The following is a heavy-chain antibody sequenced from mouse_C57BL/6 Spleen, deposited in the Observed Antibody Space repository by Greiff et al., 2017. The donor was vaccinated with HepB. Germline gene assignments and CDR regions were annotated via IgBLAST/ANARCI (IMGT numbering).Heavy chain of an antibody. CDR1: GFTFSDYY. J-gene: IGHJ1*03. Sequence: DVKLVESEGGLVQPGSSMKLSCTASGFTFSDYYMAWVRQVPEKGLEWVANINYDGSSTYYLDSLKSRFIISRDNAKNILYLQMSSLKSEDTATYYCAREDWYFDVWGTGTTVTVSS. V-gene: IGHV5-16*01. CDR2: INYDGSST. CDR3: AREDWYFDV.